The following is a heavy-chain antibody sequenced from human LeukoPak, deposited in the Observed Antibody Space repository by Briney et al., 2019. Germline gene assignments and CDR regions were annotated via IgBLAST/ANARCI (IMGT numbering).Heavy chain of an antibody. J-gene: IGHJ4*02. CDR1: GGSISSYY. CDR2: IYYSGST. Sequence: PSETLSLTCTVAGGSISSYYWSWIRQPPGKGLERIGYIYYSGSTNYNPSLKSRVTISVDTSKNQFSLKLSSVTAADTAVYYCARDPVGDGYNSDWGQGTLVTVSS. D-gene: IGHD5-24*01. CDR3: ARDPVGDGYNSD. V-gene: IGHV4-59*01.